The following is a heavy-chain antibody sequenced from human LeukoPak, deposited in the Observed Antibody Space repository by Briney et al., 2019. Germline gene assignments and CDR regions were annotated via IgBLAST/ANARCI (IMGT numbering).Heavy chain of an antibody. V-gene: IGHV4-39*01. D-gene: IGHD1-26*01. Sequence: PSETLTLTCTVSDGSVSSSYSWGCIRQPPRKGLEWIGSMQYSGSIYYNPSLNSRATISADTSKNQFSLKLTSVTAADTAVYYCARLRGPTTSQRIFDYWGQGTLVTVSS. CDR1: DGSVSSSYS. CDR2: MQYSGSI. CDR3: ARLRGPTTSQRIFDY. J-gene: IGHJ4*02.